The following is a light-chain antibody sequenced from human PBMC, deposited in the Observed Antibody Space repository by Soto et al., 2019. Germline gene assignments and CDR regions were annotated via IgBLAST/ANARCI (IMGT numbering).Light chain of an antibody. CDR1: QSVSSNY. V-gene: IGKV3-20*01. CDR3: QQYAAPPRT. Sequence: EIVLTQSPGTLSLSPGERATLSCRASQSVSSNYLAWFQQTPGQAPRLLIYGASIRATGIPDRFSGSGSGTDFTLTISRLEPEDFAVYYCQQYAAPPRTFGQGTKVEIK. J-gene: IGKJ1*01. CDR2: GAS.